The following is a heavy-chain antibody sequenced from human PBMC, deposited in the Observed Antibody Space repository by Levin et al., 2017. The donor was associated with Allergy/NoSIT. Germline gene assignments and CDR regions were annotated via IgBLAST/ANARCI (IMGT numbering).Heavy chain of an antibody. CDR3: ARDPSILLWFGELLYPDG. V-gene: IGHV1-46*01. CDR1: GYTFTSYY. CDR2: INPSGGST. D-gene: IGHD3-10*01. Sequence: ASVKVSCKASGYTFTSYYMHWVRQAPGQGLEWMGIINPSGGSTSYAQKFQGRVTMTRDTSTSTVYMELSSLRSEDTAVYYCARDPSILLWFGELLYPDGWGQGTTVTVSS. J-gene: IGHJ6*02.